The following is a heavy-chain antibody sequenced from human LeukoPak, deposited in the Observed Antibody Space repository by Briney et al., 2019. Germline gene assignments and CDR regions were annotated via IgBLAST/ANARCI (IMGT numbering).Heavy chain of an antibody. V-gene: IGHV4-34*01. D-gene: IGHD5-18*01. CDR3: ARVRGFGPDTAMAY. CDR1: GGSFSGYY. Sequence: SETLSLTCGVYGGSFSGYYWSWIRQPPGKGLEWIGEINHSGSTNYNPSLKSRVTISVDTSKNQFSLKLSSVTAADTAVYYCARVRGFGPDTAMAYWGQGTLVTVSS. CDR2: INHSGST. J-gene: IGHJ4*02.